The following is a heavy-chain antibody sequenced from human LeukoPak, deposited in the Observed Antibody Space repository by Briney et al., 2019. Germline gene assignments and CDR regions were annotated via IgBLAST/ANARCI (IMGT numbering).Heavy chain of an antibody. CDR1: GDSISSRSFY. V-gene: IGHV4-39*01. D-gene: IGHD2-15*01. J-gene: IGHJ5*02. Sequence: PSETLSLTCSVSGDSISSRSFYWGWIRQPPGKGLEWIGSIYYSGNTYYNPSLKSRVTLSVDTSKNQFSLKLSPVTAADTAVYYCARHSLDIVVVISATDSWFDPWGQGTLVTVSS. CDR2: IYYSGNT. CDR3: ARHSLDIVVVISATDSWFDP.